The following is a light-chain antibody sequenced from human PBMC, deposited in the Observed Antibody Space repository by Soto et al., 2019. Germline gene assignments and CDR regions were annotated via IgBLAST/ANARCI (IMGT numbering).Light chain of an antibody. V-gene: IGLV2-14*03. CDR2: DVS. CDR3: SSYTSSSTVV. Sequence: QSALTQPASVSGSPGQSITISCTGTSSDVGGYNYVSWYQQHPGKAPKLIIYDVSNRPSGVSNRFSGSKSGNTASLTISGHQAEDEADYYCSSYTSSSTVVFGGGTKVTVL. CDR1: SSDVGGYNY. J-gene: IGLJ3*02.